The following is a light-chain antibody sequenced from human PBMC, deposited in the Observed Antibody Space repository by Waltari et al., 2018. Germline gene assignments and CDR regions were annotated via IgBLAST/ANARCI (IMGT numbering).Light chain of an antibody. J-gene: IGLJ2*01. Sequence: QSVLTQPPSASGIPGQRVTISCSGSSSNLGSTYVYWYQQLSGTAPKLLIYKNDQRPSGVPNRFSGSKSGTSASLAISGLRSEDEANYYCAAWDDSLSVLFGGGTKLTVL. CDR1: SSNLGSTY. CDR2: KND. CDR3: AAWDDSLSVL. V-gene: IGLV1-47*01.